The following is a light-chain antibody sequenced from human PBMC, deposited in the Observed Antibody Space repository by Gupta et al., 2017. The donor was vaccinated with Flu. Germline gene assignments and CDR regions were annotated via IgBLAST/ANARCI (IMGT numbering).Light chain of an antibody. CDR2: VAS. V-gene: IGKV1-9*01. J-gene: IGKJ2*01. Sequence: QAPSVLSASVGDGVSITCRASQGINQYLAWYQHKPGKAPRLLIYVASSLESGVTLRFSGSGSGTEFTLTISSLQPEDAANYYCQQRHRYPYTFGQGTKLEIK. CDR3: QQRHRYPYT. CDR1: QGINQY.